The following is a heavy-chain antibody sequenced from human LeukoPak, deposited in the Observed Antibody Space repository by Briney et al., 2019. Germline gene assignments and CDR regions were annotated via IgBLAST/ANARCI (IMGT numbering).Heavy chain of an antibody. CDR1: GYRFTSYG. CDR2: VYPATGGT. V-gene: IGHV1-2*02. Sequence: GASVKVSCKASGYRFTSYGISWVRQAPGQGLEWMGWVYPATGGTNYAQKFQGRVTMTTDTSISTAYMELRGLTSDDTAVYFCVRGAVIAHFDYWGQGTLVTVSS. CDR3: VRGAVIAHFDY. J-gene: IGHJ4*02. D-gene: IGHD2-21*01.